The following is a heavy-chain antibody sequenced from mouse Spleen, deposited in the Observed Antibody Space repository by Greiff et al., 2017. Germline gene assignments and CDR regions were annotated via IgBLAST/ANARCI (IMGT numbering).Heavy chain of an antibody. V-gene: IGHV1-18*01. Sequence: VQLKESGPELVKPGASVKIPCKASGYTFTDYNMDWVKQSHGKSLEWIGDINPSNGGTIYNQKFKGKATLTVDKSSSTAYMELRSLTSEDTAVYYCARKGRHYVLAMDYWGQGTSVTVSS. CDR1: GYTFTDYN. CDR2: INPSNGGT. CDR3: ARKGRHYVLAMDY. J-gene: IGHJ4*01. D-gene: IGHD1-1*02.